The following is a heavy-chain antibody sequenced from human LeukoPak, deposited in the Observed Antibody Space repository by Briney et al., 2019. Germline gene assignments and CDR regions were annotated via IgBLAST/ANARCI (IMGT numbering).Heavy chain of an antibody. CDR3: ALQLPRDYFDY. CDR2: IYYSGST. J-gene: IGHJ4*02. V-gene: IGHV4-59*01. CDR1: GGSISSYY. D-gene: IGHD6-6*01. Sequence: SETLSLTCTVSGGSISSYYWSWIRQPPGKGLEWIGYIYYSGSTNYNHSLKSRVTISVDTSKNQFSLKLSSVTAADTAVYYCALQLPRDYFDYWGQGTLVTVSS.